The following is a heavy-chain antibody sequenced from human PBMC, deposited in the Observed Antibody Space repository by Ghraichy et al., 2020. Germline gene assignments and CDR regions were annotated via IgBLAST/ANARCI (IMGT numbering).Heavy chain of an antibody. CDR1: GYSFTSYW. D-gene: IGHD6-19*01. V-gene: IGHV5-51*01. J-gene: IGHJ4*02. CDR2: IYPGDSDT. CDR3: ARRSDSSHDY. Sequence: GESLNISCKGSGYSFTSYWIGWVRQMPGKGLEWMGMIYPGDSDTRYSPSFQGQVIISADESISTTYLQWSSLKASDTAMYYCARRSDSSHDYWGQGTLVSVSS.